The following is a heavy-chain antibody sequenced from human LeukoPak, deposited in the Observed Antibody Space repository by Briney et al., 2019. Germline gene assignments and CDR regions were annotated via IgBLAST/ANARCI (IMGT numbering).Heavy chain of an antibody. Sequence: PSETLSLTSAVYGGSFSGYYWSWIRQPPGKGLEWIGEINHSGSTNYNPSLKSRGTISVDTSKNQFSLKLSSVTAADTAVYCCARALRKDFWSGYYTGFGGGLWFDPWGQGTLVTVSS. CDR2: INHSGST. CDR1: GGSFSGYY. D-gene: IGHD3-3*01. J-gene: IGHJ5*02. CDR3: ARALRKDFWSGYYTGFGGGLWFDP. V-gene: IGHV4-34*01.